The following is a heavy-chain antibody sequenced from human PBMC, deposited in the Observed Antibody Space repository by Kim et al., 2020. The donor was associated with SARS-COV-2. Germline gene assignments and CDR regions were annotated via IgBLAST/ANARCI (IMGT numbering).Heavy chain of an antibody. D-gene: IGHD6-19*01. CDR3: AREPYSSGWFFDF. J-gene: IGHJ4*02. CDR2: VTYSGST. V-gene: IGHV4-59*01. CDR1: GGSIRPFS. Sequence: SETLSLTCSVSGGSIRPFSWSWIRQPPGNGLEWIGYVTYSGSTNQNPSLKTRVSISADTSKNQISLSLTSVTAADSAVYYCAREPYSSGWFFDFWGQG.